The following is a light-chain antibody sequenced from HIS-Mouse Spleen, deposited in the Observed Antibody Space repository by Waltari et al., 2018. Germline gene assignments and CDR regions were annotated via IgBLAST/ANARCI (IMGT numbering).Light chain of an antibody. CDR2: KAS. Sequence: DIQMTQSPSTLSASVGDRVTITCRASQSLSSWLACYQQKPGKAPKLLIYKASSLESGVPSRFSGSGSGTEFTPTISSLQPDDFATYYCQQYNSYWTFGQGTKVEIK. V-gene: IGKV1-5*03. CDR1: QSLSSW. CDR3: QQYNSYWT. J-gene: IGKJ1*01.